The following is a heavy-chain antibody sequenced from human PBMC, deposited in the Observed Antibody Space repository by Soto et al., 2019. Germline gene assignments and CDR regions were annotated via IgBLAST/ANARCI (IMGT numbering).Heavy chain of an antibody. D-gene: IGHD5-18*01. V-gene: IGHV1-69*13. J-gene: IGHJ4*02. CDR2: IIPIFGTA. CDR1: GGTFSSYA. Sequence: GASVKVSCKASGGTFSSYAISWVRQAPGQGLEWMGGIIPIFGTANYAQKFQGRVTITADESTSTAYMELSSLRSEDTAVYYCARTLRICSYGYVYDYWGQGTLVTVSS. CDR3: ARTLRICSYGYVYDY.